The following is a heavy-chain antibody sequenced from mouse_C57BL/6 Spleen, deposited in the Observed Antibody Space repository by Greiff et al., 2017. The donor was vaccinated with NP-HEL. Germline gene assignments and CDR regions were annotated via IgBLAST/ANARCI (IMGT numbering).Heavy chain of an antibody. CDR1: GYTFTDYN. D-gene: IGHD2-3*01. CDR3: AIPYDGYYCY. V-gene: IGHV1-18*01. J-gene: IGHJ3*01. Sequence: EVQLQQSGPELVKPGASVKIPCKASGYTFTDYNMDWVKQSHGKSLEWIGDINPNNGGTIYNQKFQGKATLTVDKTSSTAYMELLSLTSEDTAVDYCAIPYDGYYCYWGQGTLVTVSA. CDR2: INPNNGGT.